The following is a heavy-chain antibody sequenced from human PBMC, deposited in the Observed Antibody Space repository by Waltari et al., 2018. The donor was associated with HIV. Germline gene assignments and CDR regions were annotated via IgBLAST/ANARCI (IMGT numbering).Heavy chain of an antibody. D-gene: IGHD3-10*01. CDR3: ARMKSAYGSGQARYFYFGMDV. CDR1: GFTVSDNY. V-gene: IGHV3-53*01. CDR2: LDNEGRT. J-gene: IGHJ6*02. Sequence: EVQLVESGGGLVQPGGSLRLSCAASGFTVSDNYMSGVRLAPGKGRQWVGVLDNEGRTKDIVTVTGRLTIFRDNSKNALYLKMSRLRVDDTSVYYCARMKSAYGSGQARYFYFGMDVWGQGTTVIVSS.